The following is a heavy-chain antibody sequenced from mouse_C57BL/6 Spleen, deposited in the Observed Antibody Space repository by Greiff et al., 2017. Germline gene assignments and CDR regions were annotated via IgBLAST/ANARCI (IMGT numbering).Heavy chain of an antibody. J-gene: IGHJ3*01. V-gene: IGHV5-4*03. CDR3: ARGYDYDDAWFAY. CDR2: ISDGGSYT. D-gene: IGHD2-4*01. CDR1: GFTFSSYA. Sequence: EVKLMESGGGLVKPGGSLKLSCAASGFTFSSYAMSWVRQTPEKRLEWVATISDGGSYTSYPANVKGRFTISRDNAKNTLYLQMSHLKSEDTAMYYCARGYDYDDAWFAYWGQGALVTVSA.